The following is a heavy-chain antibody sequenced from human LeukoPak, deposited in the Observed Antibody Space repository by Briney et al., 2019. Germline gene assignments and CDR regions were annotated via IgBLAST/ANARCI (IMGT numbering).Heavy chain of an antibody. J-gene: IGHJ3*02. D-gene: IGHD1-26*01. V-gene: IGHV3-30-3*01. CDR3: ARDRSGSYDRGAFDI. CDR1: GFTFSSYA. Sequence: GGSLRLSCAASGFTFSSYAMHWVRQAPGKGLEWVAVISYDGSNKYYADSVKGRFTLSRDNSKNTLYLQMNSLRAEDTAVYYCARDRSGSYDRGAFDIWGQGTMVTVSS. CDR2: ISYDGSNK.